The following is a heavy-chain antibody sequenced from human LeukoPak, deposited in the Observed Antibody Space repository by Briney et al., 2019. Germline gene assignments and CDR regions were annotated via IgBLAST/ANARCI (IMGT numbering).Heavy chain of an antibody. CDR3: ARNPDIVLRARMDV. V-gene: IGHV4-39*01. J-gene: IGHJ6*04. D-gene: IGHD2-8*01. CDR2: IYYSGST. CDR1: GGSISSSNYY. Sequence: SETLSLTCTVSGGSISSSNYYWGWVRQPPGRGLECIGSIYYSGSTYYNPSLKSRVTISVDTSKNQFSLKLSSVTAADTAVYYCARNPDIVLRARMDVWGKGTTVTVSS.